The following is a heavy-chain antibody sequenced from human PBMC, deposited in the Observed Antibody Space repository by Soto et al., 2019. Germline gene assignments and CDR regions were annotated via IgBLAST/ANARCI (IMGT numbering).Heavy chain of an antibody. CDR2: INPSGGST. CDR1: GYTFTSYY. D-gene: IGHD3-3*01. Sequence: ASVKVSCKASGYTFTSYYMHWVRQAPGRGLEWMGIINPSGGSTSYAQKFQGRVTMTRDTSTSTVYMELSSLRSEDTAVYYCARDKRRDYDFWTRRRYYYGMDVWGQGTTVTVSS. V-gene: IGHV1-46*01. J-gene: IGHJ6*02. CDR3: ARDKRRDYDFWTRRRYYYGMDV.